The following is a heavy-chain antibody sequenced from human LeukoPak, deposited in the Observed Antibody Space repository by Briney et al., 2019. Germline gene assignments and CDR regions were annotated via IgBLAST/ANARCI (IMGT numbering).Heavy chain of an antibody. J-gene: IGHJ6*03. CDR1: GYSISSGYY. CDR2: IYHSGST. Sequence: PSETLSLTCTVSGYSISSGYYWGWIRQPPGKGLEWIGSIYHSGSTYYNPSLKSRVTISVDTSKNQFSLKLSSVTAADTAVYYCARDRITGTTLGGNYYYYMDVWGKGTTVTVSS. D-gene: IGHD1-7*01. V-gene: IGHV4-38-2*02. CDR3: ARDRITGTTLGGNYYYYMDV.